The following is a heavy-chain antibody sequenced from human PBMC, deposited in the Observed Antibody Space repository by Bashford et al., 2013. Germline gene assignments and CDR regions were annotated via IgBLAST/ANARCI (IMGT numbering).Heavy chain of an antibody. J-gene: IGHJ5*02. V-gene: IGHV1-69*13. D-gene: IGHD6-19*01. Sequence: SVKVSCKASGGTFSSYAISWVRQAPGQGLEWMGGIIPIFGTANYAQKFQGRVTITADESTSTAYMELSSLRSEDTAVYYCARSSPDAGSGWYGNWFDPWGQGTLVTVSS. CDR2: IIPIFGTA. CDR1: GGTFSSYA. CDR3: ARSSPDAGSGWYGNWFDP.